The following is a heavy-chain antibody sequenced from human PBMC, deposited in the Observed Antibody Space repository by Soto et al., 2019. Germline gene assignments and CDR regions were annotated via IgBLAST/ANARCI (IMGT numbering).Heavy chain of an antibody. V-gene: IGHV3-33*01. CDR2: IWYDGSNK. J-gene: IGHJ4*02. CDR1: GFTLSSYG. CDR3: ARELYDSSGYSY. Sequence: GGSLRLSCAASGFTLSSYGMHWVRQAPGKGLEWVAVIWYDGSNKYYADSVKGRFTISRDNSKNTLYLQMNSLRAEDTAVYYCARELYDSSGYSYWGQGTLVTVSS. D-gene: IGHD3-22*01.